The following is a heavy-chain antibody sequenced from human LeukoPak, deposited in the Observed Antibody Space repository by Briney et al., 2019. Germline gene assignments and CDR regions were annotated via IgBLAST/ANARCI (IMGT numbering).Heavy chain of an antibody. J-gene: IGHJ4*02. CDR2: ISSSSSYI. Sequence: PGGSLRLSCAASGFTFRSYSMNWVRQAPGKGLEWVSSISSSSSYIYYADSVKGRFTISRDNAKNSLYLQMNSLRAEDTAVYYCARIAGSSAAAGNCWGQGTLVTVSS. D-gene: IGHD6-13*01. V-gene: IGHV3-21*01. CDR3: ARIAGSSAAAGNC. CDR1: GFTFRSYS.